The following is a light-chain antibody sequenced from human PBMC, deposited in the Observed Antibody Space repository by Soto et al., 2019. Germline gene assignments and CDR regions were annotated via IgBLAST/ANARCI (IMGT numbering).Light chain of an antibody. CDR2: TAS. Sequence: DVQMPQSRSTLSASVGDRFTITGLARQSISNSLAWYQHNPGKAPKLLIYTASNLESGAPSRFSGSGSGTEFTLTISSLQPDDFATYHCKQHQTYSTCGHGTKVDI. CDR1: QSISNS. V-gene: IGKV1-5*03. J-gene: IGKJ1*01. CDR3: KQHQTYST.